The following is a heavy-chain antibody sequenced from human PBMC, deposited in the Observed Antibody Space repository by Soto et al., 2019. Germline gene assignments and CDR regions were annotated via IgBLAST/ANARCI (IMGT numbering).Heavy chain of an antibody. CDR3: ARKGPRAARPNH. CDR1: GFTFGDYD. Sequence: QVQLVESGGGLVKPGGSLRLSCAASGFTFGDYDMSWIRQAPGKGLEGVSYISSSGTTTYYADSVKGRFTITRDNAKNSLYVEMSSLRVEDTAVYYCARKGPRAARPNHWGQGTLVTVSS. CDR2: ISSSGTTT. V-gene: IGHV3-11*01. J-gene: IGHJ5*02. D-gene: IGHD6-6*01.